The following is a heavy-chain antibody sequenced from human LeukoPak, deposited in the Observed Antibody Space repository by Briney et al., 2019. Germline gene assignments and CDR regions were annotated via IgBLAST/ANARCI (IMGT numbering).Heavy chain of an antibody. J-gene: IGHJ4*02. V-gene: IGHV3-7*01. CDR2: IKDDGSEK. CDR3: ATPTAGTWHFDY. D-gene: IGHD1-1*01. CDR1: GFSFSSYT. Sequence: PGGSLRLSCEASGFSFSSYTMTWVRQAPGKGLEWVANIKDDGSEKYYLDSVKGRFTISRDNVKNSLYLQMNSLRAEDAAVYYCATPTAGTWHFDYWGQGTLVTVSS.